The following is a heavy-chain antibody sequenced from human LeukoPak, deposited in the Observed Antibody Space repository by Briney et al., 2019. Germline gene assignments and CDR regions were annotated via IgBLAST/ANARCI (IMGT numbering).Heavy chain of an antibody. D-gene: IGHD3-16*02. J-gene: IGHJ3*02. CDR3: ARSRGTIYRADEYDI. Sequence: PSQTLSLTCTVSGASIRSGIYYWTWIRHHPGQGLEWIGYIYSSGFTHYNPSLRSRVTMSIDTTNNQFSLRMTSVTVADTATYSCARSRGTIYRADEYDIWGQGTMVTVSS. CDR2: IYSSGFT. V-gene: IGHV4-31*03. CDR1: GASIRSGIYY.